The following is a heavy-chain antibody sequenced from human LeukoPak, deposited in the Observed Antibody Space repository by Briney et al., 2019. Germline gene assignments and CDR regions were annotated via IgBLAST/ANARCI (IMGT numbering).Heavy chain of an antibody. CDR2: FSGSGGST. D-gene: IGHD5-18*01. Sequence: GGSLRLSCAASGFTFSSYAMSWVRQAPGKGLEWVSGFSGSGGSTYYADSVKGRFTISRDNSKNTLYLQMNSLRAEDTAVYYCAKVISEDTAMVKSDYWGQGTLVTVSS. V-gene: IGHV3-23*01. CDR1: GFTFSSYA. CDR3: AKVISEDTAMVKSDY. J-gene: IGHJ4*02.